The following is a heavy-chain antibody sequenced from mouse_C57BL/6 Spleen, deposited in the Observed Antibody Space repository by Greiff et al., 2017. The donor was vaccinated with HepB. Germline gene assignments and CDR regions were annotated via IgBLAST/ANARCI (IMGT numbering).Heavy chain of an antibody. V-gene: IGHV10-3*01. CDR1: GFTFNTYA. CDR3: VRIGGYAMDY. D-gene: IGHD2-14*01. J-gene: IGHJ4*01. Sequence: VQLKESGGGLVQPKGSLKLSCAASGFTFNTYAMNWVRQAPGKGLEWVARIRSKSNNYATYYADSVKDRFTISRDDSESMLYLQMNNLKTEDTAMYYCVRIGGYAMDYWGQGTSVTVSS. CDR2: IRSKSNNYAT.